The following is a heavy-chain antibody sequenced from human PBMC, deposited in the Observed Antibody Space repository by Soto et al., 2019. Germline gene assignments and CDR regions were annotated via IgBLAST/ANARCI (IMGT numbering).Heavy chain of an antibody. CDR3: ASQDQGYFVPFDY. V-gene: IGHV3-23*01. Sequence: GSLRLSCAASAFIFKNYAMSWVRQAPGKGLEWVSSISKSGDATYYADSVEGRFTISRDNSNTTLYLQMNSLRAEDTAIYYCASQDQGYFVPFDYWGQGTLVTVSP. CDR1: AFIFKNYA. J-gene: IGHJ4*02. CDR2: ISKSGDAT. D-gene: IGHD3-22*01.